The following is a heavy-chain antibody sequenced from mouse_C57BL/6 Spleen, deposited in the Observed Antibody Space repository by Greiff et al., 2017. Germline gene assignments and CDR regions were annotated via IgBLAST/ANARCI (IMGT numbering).Heavy chain of an antibody. CDR1: GYTFTSYW. J-gene: IGHJ2*01. Sequence: QVQLQQPGAELVMPGASVKLSCKASGYTFTSYWMHWVKPRPGQGLEWIGEIDPSDSYTNYNQKFKGKSTLTEDKSSSTAYMQLSSLTSEDSAVYYCARHGSSNYFDYWGQGTTLTVSS. V-gene: IGHV1-69*01. CDR3: ARHGSSNYFDY. D-gene: IGHD1-1*01. CDR2: IDPSDSYT.